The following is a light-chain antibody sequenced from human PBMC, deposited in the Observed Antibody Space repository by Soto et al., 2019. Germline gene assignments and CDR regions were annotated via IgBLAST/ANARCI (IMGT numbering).Light chain of an antibody. CDR1: QSVSSN. V-gene: IGKV3-15*01. CDR2: GAS. J-gene: IGKJ4*01. CDR3: QHRLT. Sequence: EIVMTQSPATLSVSPGERATLSCRASQSVSSNLAWYQQKPGQAPRLLIYGASTRATGIPARFSGSGSGTEFTLTLSSLQSEDFAVYYCQHRLTFGGGTKVEIK.